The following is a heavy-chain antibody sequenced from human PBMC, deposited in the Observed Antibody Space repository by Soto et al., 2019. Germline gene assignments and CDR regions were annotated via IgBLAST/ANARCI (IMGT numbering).Heavy chain of an antibody. V-gene: IGHV1-58*01. CDR3: AAPGKYCSSTSCYEAAYYYYGMDV. D-gene: IGHD2-2*01. J-gene: IGHJ6*02. Sequence: ASVKVSCKASGFTFTSSAVQWVRQARGQRLEWIGWIVAGSGNTNYAQKFQERVTITRDMSTSTAYMELSSLRSEDTAVYYCAAPGKYCSSTSCYEAAYYYYGMDVWGQGTTVTVSS. CDR2: IVAGSGNT. CDR1: GFTFTSSA.